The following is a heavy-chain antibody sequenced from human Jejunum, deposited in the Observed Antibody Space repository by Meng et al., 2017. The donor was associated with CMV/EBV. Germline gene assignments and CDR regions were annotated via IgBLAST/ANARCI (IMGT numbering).Heavy chain of an antibody. CDR1: GYTFTTYN. CDR2: INPSTSAT. D-gene: IGHD4/OR15-4a*01. Sequence: SGYTFTTYNIHWLRQAPGQGLEWMEIINPSTSATSYALQFQGRVTMTRDTSTSTVYMELSSLRSDDTAVYYCARDVTMVTNIFDYWGQGTLVTVSS. V-gene: IGHV1-46*01. CDR3: ARDVTMVTNIFDY. J-gene: IGHJ4*02.